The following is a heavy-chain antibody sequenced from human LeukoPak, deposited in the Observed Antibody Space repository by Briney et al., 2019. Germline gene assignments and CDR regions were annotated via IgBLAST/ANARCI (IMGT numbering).Heavy chain of an antibody. CDR3: ARSIGSGTRLRYGMDV. Sequence: GGSLRLSCAAPGFTFSSYSMNWVRQAPGKGLEWVSYISSSSSTIYYADSVKGRIPISRDNAKNSLYLQMNSLRDEDTAVYYCARSIGSGTRLRYGMDVWGQGTTVTVSS. D-gene: IGHD3-10*01. CDR1: GFTFSSYS. V-gene: IGHV3-48*02. CDR2: ISSSSSTI. J-gene: IGHJ6*02.